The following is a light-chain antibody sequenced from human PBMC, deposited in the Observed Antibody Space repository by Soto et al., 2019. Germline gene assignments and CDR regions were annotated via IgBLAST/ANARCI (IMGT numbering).Light chain of an antibody. Sequence: ERMMTQTPATLSVSPGERATLSCRASQSVSSDLAWYQQKPGQVPRLLIYGAFNRATGVPARFSGSGSGTEFTLTISSLQSEDFAVYCCQQYNNWPLTFGGGTKVEI. J-gene: IGKJ4*01. CDR2: GAF. CDR3: QQYNNWPLT. CDR1: QSVSSD. V-gene: IGKV3-15*01.